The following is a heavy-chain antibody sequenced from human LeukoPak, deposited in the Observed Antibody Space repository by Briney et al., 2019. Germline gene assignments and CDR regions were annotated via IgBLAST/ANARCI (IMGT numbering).Heavy chain of an antibody. V-gene: IGHV3-30-3*01. J-gene: IGHJ4*02. D-gene: IGHD3-3*02. Sequence: GGSLRLSCAASGFSFSSYAMYWVRQAPGKGLECVAVISYDANHEDYADSVKGRFTISRDNAKNSLYLQMNSLRDEDTAVYYCATHFAYWGQGTLVTVSS. CDR1: GFSFSSYA. CDR3: ATHFAY. CDR2: ISYDANHE.